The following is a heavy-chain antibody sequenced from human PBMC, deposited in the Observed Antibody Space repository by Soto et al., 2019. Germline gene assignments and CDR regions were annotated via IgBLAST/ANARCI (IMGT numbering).Heavy chain of an antibody. V-gene: IGHV1-2*04. J-gene: IGHJ3*01. D-gene: IGHD6-19*01. CDR1: GYTFTGYY. Sequence: ASVKVSCKASGYTFTGYYMHWVRQAPGQGLEWMGWINPNSGGTNYAQKFQGWVTMTRDTSISTAYMELSRLRSDDTAVYYCASSRVGVNSCGGWGPENNDAFECWGQGTMVTVSS. CDR3: ASSRVGVNSCGGWGPENNDAFEC. CDR2: INPNSGGT.